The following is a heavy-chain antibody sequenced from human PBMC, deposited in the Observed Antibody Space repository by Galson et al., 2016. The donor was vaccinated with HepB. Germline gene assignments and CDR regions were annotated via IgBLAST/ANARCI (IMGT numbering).Heavy chain of an antibody. V-gene: IGHV3-23*01. CDR2: LSSGGGTS. CDR3: AKPGSGWYVDY. CDR1: GFTFSSYG. Sequence: SLRLSCAASGFTFSSYGMTWVRQAPGKGLEWVSALSSGGGTSFYADAVKGRFTISRDISKNTLYLQMNSLRAADTAVYYCAKPGSGWYVDYWGQGTLVTVSS. D-gene: IGHD6-19*01. J-gene: IGHJ4*02.